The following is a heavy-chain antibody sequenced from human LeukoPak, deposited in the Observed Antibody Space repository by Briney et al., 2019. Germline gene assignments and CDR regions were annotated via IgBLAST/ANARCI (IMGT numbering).Heavy chain of an antibody. CDR1: GFTFSSYA. V-gene: IGHV3-23*01. CDR3: AKYGSSWPYYYYGMDV. D-gene: IGHD6-13*01. Sequence: GGSLRLSCAASGFTFSSYAMSWVRQAPGKGLEWVSAISGSGGSTYYADSVKGRFTISRDNSKNTLYLQMNSLRAEDTAVYYCAKYGSSWPYYYYGMDVWGQGTTVTVSS. J-gene: IGHJ6*02. CDR2: ISGSGGST.